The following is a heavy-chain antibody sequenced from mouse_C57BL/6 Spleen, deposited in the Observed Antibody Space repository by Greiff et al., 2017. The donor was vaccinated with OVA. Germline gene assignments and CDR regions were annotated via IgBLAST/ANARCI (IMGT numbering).Heavy chain of an antibody. CDR3: TIYDGYFWYFDV. CDR2: IDPENGDT. D-gene: IGHD2-3*01. CDR1: GFNIKDDY. Sequence: VQLKQSGAELVRPGASVKLSCTASGFNIKDDYMHWVKQRPEQGLEWIGWIDPENGDTEYASKFQGKATITADTSSNTAYLQLSSLTSEDTAVYYCTIYDGYFWYFDVWGTGTTVTVSS. J-gene: IGHJ1*03. V-gene: IGHV14-4*01.